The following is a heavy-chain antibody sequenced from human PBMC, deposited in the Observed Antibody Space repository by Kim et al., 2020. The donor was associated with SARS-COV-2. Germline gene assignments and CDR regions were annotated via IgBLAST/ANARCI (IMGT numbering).Heavy chain of an antibody. Sequence: QKFQGRVTMTRDTSISTAYMELSRLRSDDTAVYYCARDKGITGTTSAFDIWGQGTMVTVSS. V-gene: IGHV1-2*02. CDR3: ARDKGITGTTSAFDI. D-gene: IGHD1-7*01. J-gene: IGHJ3*02.